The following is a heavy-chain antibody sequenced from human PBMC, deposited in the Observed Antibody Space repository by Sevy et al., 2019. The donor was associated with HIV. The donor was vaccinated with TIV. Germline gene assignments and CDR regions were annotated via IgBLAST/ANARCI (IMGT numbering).Heavy chain of an antibody. CDR1: GGSISSYY. CDR3: ARAYLPLNLFDP. CDR2: IYYSGST. Sequence: SETLSLTCTVSGGSISSYYWSWIRQPPGKGLEWIGCIYYSGSTNYNPSLKSRVTISVDTSKNQFSLKLSSVTAADTAVYYCARAYLPLNLFDPWGQGTLVTVSS. V-gene: IGHV4-59*01. J-gene: IGHJ5*02.